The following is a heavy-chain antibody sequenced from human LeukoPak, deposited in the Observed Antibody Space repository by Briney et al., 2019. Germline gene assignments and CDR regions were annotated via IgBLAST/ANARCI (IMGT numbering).Heavy chain of an antibody. Sequence: PGGSLSLSCAASGFTFSDYAMNWVRQAPGKGLEWVSTISGSGGGANYADSVKGRFTISRDNSKNTVYLQMNSLRAEDTAVYYCAKSQLMNAFVYWGQGTLVTVSS. CDR2: ISGSGGGA. D-gene: IGHD5-24*01. CDR1: GFTFSDYA. J-gene: IGHJ4*02. V-gene: IGHV3-23*01. CDR3: AKSQLMNAFVY.